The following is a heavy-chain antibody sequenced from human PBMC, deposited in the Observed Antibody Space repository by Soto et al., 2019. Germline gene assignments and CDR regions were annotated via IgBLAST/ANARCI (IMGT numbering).Heavy chain of an antibody. J-gene: IGHJ4*02. Sequence: SETLSLTCAVSGGSISSSNWWSWVRQPPGKGLEWIGEIYHSGSTNYNPSLKSRVTISVDKSKNQFSLKLISVTAADTAVYYCARGGYDFWSGYYPFDYWGQGTLVTVSS. CDR2: IYHSGST. CDR3: ARGGYDFWSGYYPFDY. V-gene: IGHV4-4*02. CDR1: GGSISSSNW. D-gene: IGHD3-3*01.